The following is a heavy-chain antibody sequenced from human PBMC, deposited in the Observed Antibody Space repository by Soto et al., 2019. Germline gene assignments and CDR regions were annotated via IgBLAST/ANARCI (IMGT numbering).Heavy chain of an antibody. V-gene: IGHV3-15*01. CDR1: GFTFSNAW. D-gene: IGHD3-10*01. CDR3: TTDFYGSGSYYPCYGMDV. CDR2: IKSKTDGGTT. Sequence: GGSLRLSCAASGFTFSNAWMSWVRQAPGKGLEWVGRIKSKTDGGTTDYAAPVKGRFTISRDDSKNTLYLQMNSLKTEDTAVYYCTTDFYGSGSYYPCYGMDVWGQGTTVTVSS. J-gene: IGHJ6*02.